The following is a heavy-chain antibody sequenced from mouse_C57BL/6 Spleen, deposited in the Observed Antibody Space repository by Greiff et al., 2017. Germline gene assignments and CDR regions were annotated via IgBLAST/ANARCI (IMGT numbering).Heavy chain of an antibody. CDR1: GYTFTSYT. D-gene: IGHD4-1*02. CDR2: INPSSGYT. Sequence: QVQLQQSGAELARPGASVKMSCKASGYTFTSYTMHWVKQRPGQGLEWIGYINPSSGYTKYNQKFNDKATLTADKSSSTAYRQLISLTSEDSAVYYCASPSNWYGGISCAYWGQGTLVTVSA. CDR3: ASPSNWYGGISCAY. V-gene: IGHV1-4*01. J-gene: IGHJ3*01.